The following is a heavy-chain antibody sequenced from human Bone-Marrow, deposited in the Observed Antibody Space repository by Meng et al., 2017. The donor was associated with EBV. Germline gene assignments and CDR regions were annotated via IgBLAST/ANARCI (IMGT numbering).Heavy chain of an antibody. V-gene: IGHV1-69*01. CDR2: IIPLFGTT. Sequence: QVTLVQSGAEVKKPGSSVKVSCKASGDTFSSYTFTWVRQAPGQGLEWMGGIIPLFGTTDYAQNFQGRVTITADEVTSTVYMELASLRSDDTAVYFCARGDVVVEAATPPDRWGQGTLVTVSS. CDR1: GDTFSSYT. D-gene: IGHD2-15*01. J-gene: IGHJ5*02. CDR3: ARGDVVVEAATPPDR.